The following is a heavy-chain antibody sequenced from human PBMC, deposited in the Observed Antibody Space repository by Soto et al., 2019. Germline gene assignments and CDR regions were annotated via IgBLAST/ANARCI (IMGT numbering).Heavy chain of an antibody. J-gene: IGHJ4*02. D-gene: IGHD4-17*01. CDR1: GGSISSYY. CDR2: IYYSGNT. V-gene: IGHV4-59*01. Sequence: PSETLSLTCTVSGGSISSYYWSWIRQPPGKGLEWIGYIYYSGNTNYNPSLKSRVTISVDTSKNQFSLKLSSVTAADTAVYYCASGLRWSDYWGQGTLVTVSS. CDR3: ASGLRWSDY.